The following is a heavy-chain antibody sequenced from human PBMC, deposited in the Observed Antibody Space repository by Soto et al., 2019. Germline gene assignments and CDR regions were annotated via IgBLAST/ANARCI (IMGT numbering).Heavy chain of an antibody. CDR3: ARDLTSGYTDS. D-gene: IGHD3-22*01. Sequence: QVHLVESGGCVVQPGRSLRLSCGASGFRYGGYGMHCVRQAPGKGLEWVAVIWHDGGRQYYADSVKGRFTVSRDNAKNTLDLQRISLRAEDTAVYYCARDLTSGYTDSWGQGTLVIVSS. V-gene: IGHV3-33*01. CDR1: GFRYGGYG. J-gene: IGHJ5*01. CDR2: IWHDGGRQ.